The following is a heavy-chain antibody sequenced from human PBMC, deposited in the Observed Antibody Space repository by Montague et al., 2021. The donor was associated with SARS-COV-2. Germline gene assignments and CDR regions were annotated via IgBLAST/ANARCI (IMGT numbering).Heavy chain of an antibody. CDR3: ARDSMVRASKPSGSTYYYYYGMDV. CDR1: GGSIRSSSYY. Sequence: TLSLTCTVSGGSIRSSSYYWGWIRQPPGKGLEWIGYIYYSGSTYYNPSLKSRVTISVDTSKNQFSLKLSSVTAADTAVYYCARDSMVRASKPSGSTYYYYYGMDVWGQGTTVTVSS. D-gene: IGHD3-10*01. J-gene: IGHJ6*02. CDR2: IYYSGST. V-gene: IGHV4-30-4*08.